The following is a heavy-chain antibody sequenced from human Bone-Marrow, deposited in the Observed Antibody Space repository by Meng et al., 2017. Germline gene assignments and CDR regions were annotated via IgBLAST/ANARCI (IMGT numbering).Heavy chain of an antibody. D-gene: IGHD3-3*01. V-gene: IGHV1-3*01. Sequence: ASVKVSCKASGYTFTSYAMHWVRQAPGQRLEWMGWINACNGNTKYSQKFQGRVTITRDTSASTAYMELSSLRSEDTAVYYCARGLYDFWSGLTFDYWGQGTLVTVSS. CDR2: INACNGNT. CDR1: GYTFTSYA. J-gene: IGHJ4*02. CDR3: ARGLYDFWSGLTFDY.